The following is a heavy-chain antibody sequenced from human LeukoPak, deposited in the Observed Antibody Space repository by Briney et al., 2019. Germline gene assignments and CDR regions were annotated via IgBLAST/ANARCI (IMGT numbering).Heavy chain of an antibody. CDR2: MNRDGSEV. J-gene: IGHJ4*02. V-gene: IGHV3-7*04. Sequence: GGSLRLSCAASGFPFAPFWMTWVRQAPGKGPEFVATMNRDGSEVAYGNSVRGRFTISRDNAKNSLYLQMYSLRAEDTAVYYCARGIDEWLYPNYWGQGALVTVSS. D-gene: IGHD3-3*01. CDR3: ARGIDEWLYPNY. CDR1: GFPFAPFW.